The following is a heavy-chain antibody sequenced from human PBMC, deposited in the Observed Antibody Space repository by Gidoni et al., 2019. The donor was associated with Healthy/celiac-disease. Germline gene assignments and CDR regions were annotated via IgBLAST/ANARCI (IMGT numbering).Heavy chain of an antibody. D-gene: IGHD2-15*01. V-gene: IGHV3-33*01. CDR1: GFTFISSG. J-gene: IGHJ4*02. CDR3: ARDVGYCSGGSCGVYDY. CDR2: RGSDGSNK. Sequence: VQPGRSLRLSCAASGFTFISSGMHWVRQAPGKGLEWVAVRGSDGSNKYDADTVKGRFTISRDNSKNTLYLQMNSLRAEDTAVYYCARDVGYCSGGSCGVYDYWGQGTLVTVSS.